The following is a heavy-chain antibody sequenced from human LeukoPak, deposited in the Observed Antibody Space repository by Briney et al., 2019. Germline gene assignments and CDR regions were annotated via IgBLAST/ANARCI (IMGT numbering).Heavy chain of an antibody. CDR2: VHYSGST. J-gene: IGHJ5*02. CDR3: ARDPSVSGRSWKFDP. D-gene: IGHD1-1*01. V-gene: IGHV4-59*01. CDR1: GGSISTYH. Sequence: SETLSLTCTVSGGSISTYHWSWIRQPPGKGLEWIGYVHYSGSTNYNPSLKSRATISLDTSKNQFSLKLSSVTAADTAVYYCARDPSVSGRSWKFDPWGQGTLVTVSS.